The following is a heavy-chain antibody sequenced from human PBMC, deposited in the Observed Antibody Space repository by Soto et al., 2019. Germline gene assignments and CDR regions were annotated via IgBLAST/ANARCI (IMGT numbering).Heavy chain of an antibody. CDR2: IYSGGST. Sequence: GGSLRLSCAASGFTVSSNYMSWVRQAPGKGLEWVSVIYSGGSTYYADSVKGRFTISRDNSKNTLYLQMNSLRAEDTAVYYCARAWGYYYYYYMDVWGKGTTVTVSS. CDR3: ARAWGYYYYYYMDV. J-gene: IGHJ6*03. CDR1: GFTVSSNY. V-gene: IGHV3-53*01. D-gene: IGHD7-27*01.